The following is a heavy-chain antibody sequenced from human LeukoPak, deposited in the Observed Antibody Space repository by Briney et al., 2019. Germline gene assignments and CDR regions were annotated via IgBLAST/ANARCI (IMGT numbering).Heavy chain of an antibody. J-gene: IGHJ4*02. CDR3: ARDRGPRYDILTGYSNHFDY. Sequence: PGGSLRLSCAASGFTFSSYGMHWVRQAPGKGLEWVAVISYDGSNKYYADSVKGRFTISRDNSKNTLYLQMNSLRAEDTAVYYCARDRGPRYDILTGYSNHFDYWGQGTLVTVSS. V-gene: IGHV3-30*03. CDR1: GFTFSSYG. CDR2: ISYDGSNK. D-gene: IGHD3-9*01.